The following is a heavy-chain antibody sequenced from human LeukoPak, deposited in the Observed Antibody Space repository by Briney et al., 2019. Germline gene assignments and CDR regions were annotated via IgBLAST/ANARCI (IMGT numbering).Heavy chain of an antibody. CDR3: AKDRPTWPIDY. J-gene: IGHJ4*02. CDR2: VRSDGTTK. CDR1: GFTFSSHG. Sequence: GGSLRLSCAASGFTFSSHGMHWVRQAPGKGLEWVAFVRSDGTTKYYTDSVKGRFTISRDNSKNTMYLQMNSLRAEDTAVYYCAKDRPTWPIDYWGQGTLVTVSS. V-gene: IGHV3-30*02. D-gene: IGHD5-12*01.